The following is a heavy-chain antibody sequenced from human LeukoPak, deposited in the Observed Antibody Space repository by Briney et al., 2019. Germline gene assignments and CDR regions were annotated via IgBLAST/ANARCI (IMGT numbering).Heavy chain of an antibody. V-gene: IGHV1-2*04. Sequence: ASVNVSCKASGYTFTGYYMHWVRQAPGQGLEWMGWINPNSGGTNYAQKFQGWVTMTRDTSISTAYMELSRLRSDDTAVYYCASSSIIAVAGSGDSFDYWGQGTLVTVSS. J-gene: IGHJ4*02. CDR1: GYTFTGYY. D-gene: IGHD6-19*01. CDR2: INPNSGGT. CDR3: ASSSIIAVAGSGDSFDY.